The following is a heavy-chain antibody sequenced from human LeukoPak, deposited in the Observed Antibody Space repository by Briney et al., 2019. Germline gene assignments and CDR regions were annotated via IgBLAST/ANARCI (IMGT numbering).Heavy chain of an antibody. V-gene: IGHV3-23*01. Sequence: PGGSLRLSCAASGFTFSSYAMSWVRQAPGKGLEWVSAISGSGGSTFYADSVKGRFTISRDNSKNTLYLQMNSLRAEDTAVYYCAKDLTGGYSFDYWGQGTLVTVSS. CDR3: AKDLTGGYSFDY. D-gene: IGHD5-12*01. CDR1: GFTFSSYA. CDR2: ISGSGGST. J-gene: IGHJ4*02.